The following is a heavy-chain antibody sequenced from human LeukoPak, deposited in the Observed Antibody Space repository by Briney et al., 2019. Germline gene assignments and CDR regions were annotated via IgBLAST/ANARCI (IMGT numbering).Heavy chain of an antibody. Sequence: SVKVSCEASGGTFSSYAISWVRQAPGQGLEWMGGIIPIFGTANYAQKFQGRVTITADESTSTAYMELSSLRSEDTAVYYCARSRGSLTGYSSGWYWYFDLWGRGTLVTVSS. CDR2: IIPIFGTA. D-gene: IGHD6-19*01. J-gene: IGHJ2*01. CDR1: GGTFSSYA. CDR3: ARSRGSLTGYSSGWYWYFDL. V-gene: IGHV1-69*13.